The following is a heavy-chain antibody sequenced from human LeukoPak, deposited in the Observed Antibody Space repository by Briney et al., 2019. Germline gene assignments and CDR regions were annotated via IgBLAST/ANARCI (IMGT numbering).Heavy chain of an antibody. CDR2: TNTDGSST. V-gene: IGHV3-74*03. CDR1: GFTFSSYW. CDR3: ARDQGTSTTAPKRKGRFDP. J-gene: IGHJ5*02. D-gene: IGHD1-1*01. Sequence: GGSLRLSCAASGFTFSSYWMHWVRQAPGKGLVWVSGTNTDGSSTMYADSVKGRFTIARDNAKNTLYLQMNSLRDEDTAVYYCARDQGTSTTAPKRKGRFDPWGQGTLVTVSS.